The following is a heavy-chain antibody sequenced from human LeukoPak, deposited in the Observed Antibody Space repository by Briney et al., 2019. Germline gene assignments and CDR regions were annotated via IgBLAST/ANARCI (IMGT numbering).Heavy chain of an antibody. V-gene: IGHV3-23*01. J-gene: IGHJ6*03. D-gene: IGHD3-10*01. CDR1: GFTFSSYT. Sequence: GGSLRLSCAASGFTFSSYTMNWVRQAPGKGLEWVSAISGSGGSTYYADSVKGRFTISRDNSKNTLYLQMNSLRAEDTAVYYCAASYGSGSYYNVFYYYYMDVWGKGTTVTISS. CDR3: AASYGSGSYYNVFYYYYMDV. CDR2: ISGSGGST.